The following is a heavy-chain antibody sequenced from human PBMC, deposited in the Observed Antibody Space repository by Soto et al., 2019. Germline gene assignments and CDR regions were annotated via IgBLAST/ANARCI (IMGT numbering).Heavy chain of an antibody. J-gene: IGHJ3*02. Sequence: ASVKVSCKASGYTFTSYGISWVRQAPGQGLEWMGWISAYNGNTNYAQKLQGRVTMTPDTSTSTAYMELRSLRSDDTAVYYCARRKQSPSAFDIWGQGTMVTVSS. CDR1: GYTFTSYG. CDR3: ARRKQSPSAFDI. V-gene: IGHV1-18*01. CDR2: ISAYNGNT. D-gene: IGHD6-19*01.